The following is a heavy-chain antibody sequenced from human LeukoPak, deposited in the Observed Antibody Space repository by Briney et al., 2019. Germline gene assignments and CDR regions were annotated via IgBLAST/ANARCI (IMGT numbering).Heavy chain of an antibody. J-gene: IGHJ5*02. CDR3: ARVPYSSSSENWFDP. D-gene: IGHD6-6*01. CDR2: ISSSARTI. V-gene: IGHV3-48*03. Sequence: GGSLRLSCAASGFTFSSYEMNWVRQAPGKGLEWVSFISSSARTIYYADSVKGRFTISRDNAKNSLYLQMKSLRADDTAVYYCARVPYSSSSENWFDPWGQGTLVTVSS. CDR1: GFTFSSYE.